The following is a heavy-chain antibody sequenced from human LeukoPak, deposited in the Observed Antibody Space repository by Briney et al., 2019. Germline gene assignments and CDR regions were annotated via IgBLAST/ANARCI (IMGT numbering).Heavy chain of an antibody. J-gene: IGHJ3*02. V-gene: IGHV4-59*08. D-gene: IGHD5-24*01. CDR3: ARHDGAILVDAFDI. CDR2: IYYSGST. CDR1: GGSLSSYY. Sequence: SETLSLTCTVSGGSLSSYYWSWIRQPPGKGLEWIGYIYYSGSTSYNPSLKSRVTMSVDTSTNQFSLKLSSVTAADTAVYYCARHDGAILVDAFDIWGQGTMVTVSS.